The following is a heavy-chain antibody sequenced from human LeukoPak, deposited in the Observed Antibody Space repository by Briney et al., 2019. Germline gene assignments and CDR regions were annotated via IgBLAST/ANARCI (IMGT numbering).Heavy chain of an antibody. J-gene: IGHJ4*02. D-gene: IGHD3-3*01. CDR3: ARGPHDFWSGYDRLNYFDY. V-gene: IGHV4-31*03. Sequence: SETLSPTCTVSGGSISSGGYYWSWIRQHPGKGLEWIGYIYYSGSTYYNPSLKSRVTISVDTSKNQFSLKLSSVTAADTAVYYCARGPHDFWSGYDRLNYFDYWGQGTLVTVSS. CDR1: GGSISSGGYY. CDR2: IYYSGST.